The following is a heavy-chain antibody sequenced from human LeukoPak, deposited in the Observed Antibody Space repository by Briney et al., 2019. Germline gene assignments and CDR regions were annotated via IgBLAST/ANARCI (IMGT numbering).Heavy chain of an antibody. V-gene: IGHV3-15*01. J-gene: IGHJ3*02. CDR3: TTDVGYSGYDLGLNNDAFDI. CDR2: IKSKTDGGTT. CDR1: GFTFSSYG. D-gene: IGHD5-12*01. Sequence: PGRSLRLSCAASGFTFSSYGMHWVRQAPGKGLEWVGRIKSKTDGGTTDYAAPVKGRFTISRDDSKNTLYLQMNSLKTEDTAVYYCTTDVGYSGYDLGLNNDAFDIWGQGTMVTVSS.